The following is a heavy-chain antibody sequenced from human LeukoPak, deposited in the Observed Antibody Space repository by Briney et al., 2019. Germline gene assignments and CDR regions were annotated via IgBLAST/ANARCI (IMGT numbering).Heavy chain of an antibody. D-gene: IGHD5-18*01. CDR1: GFTFSSYA. CDR2: ISGSGGST. CDR3: AKSVDTAIRYDAFDI. J-gene: IGHJ3*02. V-gene: IGHV3-23*01. Sequence: GGSLRLSCAASGFTFSSYAMSWVRQAPGKGLEWVSAISGSGGSTYYADSVKGRVTISRDNSKNTMYLQMNSLRAEDTAVYYCAKSVDTAIRYDAFDIWGQGTMVTVSS.